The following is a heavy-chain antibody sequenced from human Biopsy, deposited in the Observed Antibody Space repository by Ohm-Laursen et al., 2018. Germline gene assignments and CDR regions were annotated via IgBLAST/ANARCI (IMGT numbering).Heavy chain of an antibody. Sequence: SLRLSCTASGFNFDTYAMSWVRQAPGRGLECVSIISPSSAYTYYGDSVKGRVTISRDNSRNILYLQMNSLRAEDTAIYYCAKDWTSQYYYDTMDDYWGQGTLVTVSS. CDR2: ISPSSAYT. D-gene: IGHD3-22*01. V-gene: IGHV3-23*01. CDR1: GFNFDTYA. J-gene: IGHJ4*02. CDR3: AKDWTSQYYYDTMDDY.